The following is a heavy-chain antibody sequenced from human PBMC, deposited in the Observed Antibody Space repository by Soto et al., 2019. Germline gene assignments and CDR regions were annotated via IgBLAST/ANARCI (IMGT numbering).Heavy chain of an antibody. V-gene: IGHV5-51*01. CDR2: IYPGDSDT. CDR1: GYSFTSYW. Sequence: GESLKISCKGSGYSFTSYWIGWVRQMPGKGLEWMGIIYPGDSDTRYSPSFQGQVTISADKSISTAYLQWSSLKASDTAMYYCARHGSSSSLFTWEFDPWGQGTLVTVSS. J-gene: IGHJ5*02. CDR3: ARHGSSSSLFTWEFDP. D-gene: IGHD6-6*01.